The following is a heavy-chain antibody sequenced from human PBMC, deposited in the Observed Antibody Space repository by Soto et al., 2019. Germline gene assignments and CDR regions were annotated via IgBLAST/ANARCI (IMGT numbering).Heavy chain of an antibody. Sequence: QVQLVQSGAEVKNPGASVKVSCKASGYTFTRYGIGWARQAPGQGLEWMGWINTYNGNTNYAQNVQGRVTLTTDTSTSTAYMELRSLISNDTAIYYCAMVDVYVTPSPQDVWGQGTTVIVSS. D-gene: IGHD3-16*01. J-gene: IGHJ6*02. CDR1: GYTFTRYG. V-gene: IGHV1-18*01. CDR2: INTYNGNT. CDR3: AMVDVYVTPSPQDV.